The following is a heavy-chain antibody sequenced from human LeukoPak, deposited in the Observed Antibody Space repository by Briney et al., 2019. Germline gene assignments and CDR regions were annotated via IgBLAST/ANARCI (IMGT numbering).Heavy chain of an antibody. J-gene: IGHJ4*02. Sequence: SETLSLTCTVSGGSNSSYYWSWIRQHPGKGLEWIGYIYYSGSTNYNPSLKSRVTISVDTSKNQFSLKLSSVTAADTAVYYCARDSGRSDFDYWGQGTLVTVSS. D-gene: IGHD3-10*01. CDR3: ARDSGRSDFDY. CDR1: GGSNSSYY. V-gene: IGHV4-59*01. CDR2: IYYSGST.